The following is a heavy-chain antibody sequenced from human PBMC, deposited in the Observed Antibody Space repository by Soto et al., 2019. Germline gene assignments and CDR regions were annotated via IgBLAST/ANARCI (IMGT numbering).Heavy chain of an antibody. CDR1: GGTFSSYA. V-gene: IGHV1-69*01. Sequence: QVQLVQSGAEVKKPGSSVKVSCKAPGGTFSSYAISWVRQAPGQGLEWMGGIIPIFGTANYAQKFQGRVTITADESTSTGYMELSSPRSEDTAVYYCPRSHGGSSSLDIYYYYYYGMDVWGQGTTVTVSS. J-gene: IGHJ6*02. CDR2: IIPIFGTA. D-gene: IGHD2-15*01. CDR3: PRSHGGSSSLDIYYYYYYGMDV.